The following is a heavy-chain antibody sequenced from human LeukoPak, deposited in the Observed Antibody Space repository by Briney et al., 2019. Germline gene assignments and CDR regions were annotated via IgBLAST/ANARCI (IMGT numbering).Heavy chain of an antibody. D-gene: IGHD2-8*01. Sequence: RTGGSLRLSCAASGFTFSSYGMHWVRQAPGKGLEWVANINQDASRRYYVDSVKGRFTISRDNAKSSLYVQMNSLRAEDTAVYFCARFRYDTNGILRAFDSWGQGTLVTVS. CDR2: INQDASRR. CDR1: GFTFSSYG. V-gene: IGHV3-7*01. CDR3: ARFRYDTNGILRAFDS. J-gene: IGHJ4*02.